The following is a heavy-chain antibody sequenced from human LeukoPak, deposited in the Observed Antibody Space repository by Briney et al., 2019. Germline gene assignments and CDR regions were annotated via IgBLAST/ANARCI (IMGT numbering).Heavy chain of an antibody. Sequence: PGGSLRLSCAASGFTFSSYWMHWVRQAPGKGLVWVSRINSDGSSTTYADSVKGRFTISRDNAKNTLYLQMNSLRAEDTAVYFCARDYGRSRDYGTDVWGQGTTVTVSS. CDR2: INSDGSST. D-gene: IGHD3-10*01. V-gene: IGHV3-74*01. CDR1: GFTFSSYW. J-gene: IGHJ6*02. CDR3: ARDYGRSRDYGTDV.